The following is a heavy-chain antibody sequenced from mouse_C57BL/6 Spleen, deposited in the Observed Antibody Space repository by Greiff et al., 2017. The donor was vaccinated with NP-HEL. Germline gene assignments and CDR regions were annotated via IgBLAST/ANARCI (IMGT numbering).Heavy chain of an antibody. CDR3: TRSFLYYDYAMDY. Sequence: VQLQQSGAELVRPGASVTLSCKASGYTFTDYEMHWVKQTPVHGLEWIGAIDPETGGTAYNQKFKGKAILTADKSSSTAYMELRSLTSEDSAVYYCTRSFLYYDYAMDYWGQGTSVTVSS. CDR2: IDPETGGT. D-gene: IGHD2-4*01. J-gene: IGHJ4*01. CDR1: GYTFTDYE. V-gene: IGHV1-15*01.